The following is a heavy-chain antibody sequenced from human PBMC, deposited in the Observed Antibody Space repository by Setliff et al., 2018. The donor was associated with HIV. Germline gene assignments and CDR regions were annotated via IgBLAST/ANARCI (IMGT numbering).Heavy chain of an antibody. Sequence: PSETLSLTCAVYGGSFSGFYWNWIRQPPGKGLEWIGEMYHSGSTNYNPSLKSRVTISVDTSKNQVSLIMSSVTAADTAVYYCARTAPPRIAAPYNDPFDIWGQGTMVTVSS. CDR3: ARTAPPRIAAPYNDPFDI. J-gene: IGHJ3*02. CDR1: GGSFSGFY. CDR2: MYHSGST. V-gene: IGHV4-34*01. D-gene: IGHD6-13*01.